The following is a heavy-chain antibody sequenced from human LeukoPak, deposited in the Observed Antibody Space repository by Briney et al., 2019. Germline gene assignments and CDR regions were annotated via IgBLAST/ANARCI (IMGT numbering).Heavy chain of an antibody. D-gene: IGHD6-19*01. J-gene: IGHJ4*02. V-gene: IGHV4-59*08. CDR2: IYYSGST. CDR1: GGSISSSY. Sequence: TTSETLSLTCTVSGGSISSSYWSWIRQPPGKGLEWIGYIYYSGSTNYNPSFKSRVAISVDTSKNQFSLKPSSVTAADTAVYYCATWGIAVAGTFDYWGQGTLVTVST. CDR3: ATWGIAVAGTFDY.